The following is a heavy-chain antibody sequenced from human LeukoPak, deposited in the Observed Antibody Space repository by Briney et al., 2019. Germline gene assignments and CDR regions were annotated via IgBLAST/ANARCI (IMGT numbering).Heavy chain of an antibody. J-gene: IGHJ4*02. CDR3: ARGVDFWSGYGY. CDR2: VNPNSGGT. D-gene: IGHD3-3*01. CDR1: GYTFTGYY. V-gene: IGHV1-2*02. Sequence: ASVKVSCKASGYTFTGYYMHWVRQAPGQGLEWMGWVNPNSGGTNYAQKFQGRVTMTRDTSISTAYMELSRLRSDDTAVYYCARGVDFWSGYGYWGQGTLVTVSS.